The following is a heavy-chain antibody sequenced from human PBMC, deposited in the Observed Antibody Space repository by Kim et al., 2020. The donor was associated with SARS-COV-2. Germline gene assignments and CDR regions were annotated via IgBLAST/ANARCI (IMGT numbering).Heavy chain of an antibody. Sequence: ASVKVSCKASGYTFTSYGISWVRQAPGQGLEWMGWISAYNGNTNYAQKLQGRVTMTTDTSTSTAYMELRSLRSDDTAVYYCAASSTPYYYYGMDVWGQGTTVTVSS. D-gene: IGHD2-2*01. CDR2: ISAYNGNT. V-gene: IGHV1-18*01. J-gene: IGHJ6*02. CDR3: AASSTPYYYYGMDV. CDR1: GYTFTSYG.